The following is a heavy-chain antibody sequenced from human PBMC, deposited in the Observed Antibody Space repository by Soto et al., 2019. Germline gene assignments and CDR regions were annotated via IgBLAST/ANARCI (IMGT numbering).Heavy chain of an antibody. V-gene: IGHV3-64*02. Sequence: EVQLVESGEGWVQPGGSLRLSCAASGFTFSSYTIHWIRQAPGKGLEFVSAISRSGDRTYYADSVKGRFTITRDNSKNTVWLQMGSLRAEDMAVYYCARARCSSGQCYYFDYWGRGALVSVSS. CDR3: ARARCSSGQCYYFDY. J-gene: IGHJ4*02. D-gene: IGHD2-15*01. CDR2: ISRSGDRT. CDR1: GFTFSSYT.